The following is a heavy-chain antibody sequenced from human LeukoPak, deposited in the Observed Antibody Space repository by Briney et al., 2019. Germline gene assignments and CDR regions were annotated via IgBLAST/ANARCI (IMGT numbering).Heavy chain of an antibody. J-gene: IGHJ3*02. CDR3: ARSLLWPTGTFEI. CDR1: GGPFSGYY. D-gene: IGHD1-1*01. V-gene: IGHV4-34*01. CDR2: INHSGST. Sequence: SETLSLTCAVFGGPFSGYYWTWIRQPPGKGLEWIGEINHSGSTTYNPSLKSRVTISVDTSKNQFSLKLNSVTAADTAVYFCARSLLWPTGTFEIWGQGTMVTV.